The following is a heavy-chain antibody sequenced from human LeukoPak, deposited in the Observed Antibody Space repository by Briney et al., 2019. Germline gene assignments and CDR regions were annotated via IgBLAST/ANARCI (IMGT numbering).Heavy chain of an antibody. CDR3: AKGGDIVVIPDYFGMDV. V-gene: IGHV3-23*01. CDR1: GFTFKDYA. Sequence: PGGSLRLSCAASGFTFKDYAMNWVRQAPRKGLELVSSVSGTGGTTYYADSVKGRFTISRDNSKNTLYLQMNSLRAEDTAVYSCAKGGDIVVIPDYFGMDVWGQGTTVTVFS. D-gene: IGHD2-2*01. CDR2: VSGTGGTT. J-gene: IGHJ6*02.